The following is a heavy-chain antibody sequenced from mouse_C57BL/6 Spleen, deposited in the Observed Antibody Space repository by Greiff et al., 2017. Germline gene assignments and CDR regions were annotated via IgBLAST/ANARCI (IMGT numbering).Heavy chain of an antibody. Sequence: EVQLQESGPGMVKPSQSLSLTCTVTGYSITSGYDWHWIRHFPGNKLEWMGYISYSGSTNYNPSLKSRISITHDTSKNHFFLKLNSVTTEDTATYYCARAYYDSLAYWGQGTLVTVSA. CDR2: ISYSGST. D-gene: IGHD2-4*01. V-gene: IGHV3-1*01. CDR1: GYSITSGYD. CDR3: ARAYYDSLAY. J-gene: IGHJ3*01.